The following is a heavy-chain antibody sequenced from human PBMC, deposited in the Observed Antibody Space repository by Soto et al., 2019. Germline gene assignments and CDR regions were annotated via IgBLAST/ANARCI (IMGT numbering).Heavy chain of an antibody. D-gene: IGHD3-3*01. V-gene: IGHV1-69*13. Sequence: SVKVSCKASGGTFSSYAISWVRQAPGQGLEWMGGIIPIFGTANYAQKFQGRVTITADESTSTAYMELSSLRSEDTAVYYCARERTYVFGSVYYPASGYFDYGGQGTLATVSS. CDR1: GGTFSSYA. CDR2: IIPIFGTA. J-gene: IGHJ4*02. CDR3: ARERTYVFGSVYYPASGYFDY.